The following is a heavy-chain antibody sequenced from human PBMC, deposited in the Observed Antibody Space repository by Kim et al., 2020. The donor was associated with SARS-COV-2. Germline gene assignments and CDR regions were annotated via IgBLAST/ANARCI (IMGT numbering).Heavy chain of an antibody. J-gene: IGHJ6*02. CDR3: ARVPFTITPPLHGYYFGMDV. D-gene: IGHD5-12*01. CDR2: IFHSGKT. CDR1: GGSINSNNF. Sequence: SETLSLTCGVSGGSINSNNFWSWVRQPPGRGLEWIGEIFHSGKTNYNPSLESRVTISMDSSRNQFSLRLTSVTPADTAAYYCARVPFTITPPLHGYYFGMDVWGQGTTVTVSS. V-gene: IGHV4-4*02.